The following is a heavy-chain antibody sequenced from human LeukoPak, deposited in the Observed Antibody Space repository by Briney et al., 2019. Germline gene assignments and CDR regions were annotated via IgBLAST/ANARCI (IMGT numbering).Heavy chain of an antibody. Sequence: PGGSLRLSCAASGFTFGIYAMNWVRQAPGKGLEWVSYIGPSGSNIYYADSVKGRFTISGDNSKNTLYLQMNSLRAEDTSVYYCARSPGILGTNYFDYWGQGTLVTVSS. CDR1: GFTFGIYA. V-gene: IGHV3-48*01. D-gene: IGHD1-26*01. CDR2: IGPSGSNI. CDR3: ARSPGILGTNYFDY. J-gene: IGHJ4*02.